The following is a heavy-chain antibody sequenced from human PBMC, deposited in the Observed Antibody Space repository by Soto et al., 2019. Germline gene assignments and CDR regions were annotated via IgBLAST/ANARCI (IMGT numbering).Heavy chain of an antibody. CDR2: ISGSGGST. Sequence: PGGSLRLSCAASGFTFSSYAMSWVRQAPGKGLEWVSAISGSGGSTYYADAVKGRFTISRDNSKNTLYMQMNSLRAEDTAVYYCAQDLIKGYYASGSYNYWGQGTMVTVSS. CDR3: AQDLIKGYYASGSYNY. CDR1: GFTFSSYA. D-gene: IGHD3-10*01. V-gene: IGHV3-23*01. J-gene: IGHJ4*02.